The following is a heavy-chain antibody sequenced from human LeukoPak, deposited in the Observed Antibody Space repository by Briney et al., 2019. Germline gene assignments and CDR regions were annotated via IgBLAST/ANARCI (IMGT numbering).Heavy chain of an antibody. Sequence: QPGGSLRLSCAASGFTFSSFDMHWVRQAPGKGPEWVSGISYNSDTIAYADSVKGRFTISRDNAKNSLYLQMNSLRAEDTALYYCAKDYCGGDCYSGWYFDLWGRGTLVTVSS. D-gene: IGHD2-21*02. CDR2: ISYNSDTI. CDR1: GFTFSSFD. V-gene: IGHV3-9*01. J-gene: IGHJ2*01. CDR3: AKDYCGGDCYSGWYFDL.